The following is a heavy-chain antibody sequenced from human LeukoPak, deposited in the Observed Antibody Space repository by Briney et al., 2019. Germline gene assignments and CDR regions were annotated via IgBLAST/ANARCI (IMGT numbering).Heavy chain of an antibody. Sequence: PSETLSLTCTVSGGSISSYYWSWIRQPPGKGLEWIGYIYYSGSTNYNPSHKSRVTISVDTSKNQFSLKLSSVTAADTAVYYRARQGGDYGDYFDYWGQGTLVTVSS. CDR1: GGSISSYY. CDR3: ARQGGDYGDYFDY. CDR2: IYYSGST. J-gene: IGHJ4*02. D-gene: IGHD4-17*01. V-gene: IGHV4-59*08.